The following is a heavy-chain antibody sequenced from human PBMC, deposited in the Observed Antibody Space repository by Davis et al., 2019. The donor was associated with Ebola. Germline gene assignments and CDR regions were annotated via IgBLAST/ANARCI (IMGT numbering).Heavy chain of an antibody. CDR2: IIPNFDST. V-gene: IGHV1-69*06. CDR3: ALLGKQQANWFDP. J-gene: IGHJ5*02. D-gene: IGHD6-13*01. CDR1: GDSFGGYG. Sequence: AASVKVSCKVSGDSFGGYGFNWVRQAPGQGLEWMGGIIPNFDSTTYAQKFQGRVTITADKSTSTAYMELSSLRSEDTAVYYCALLGKQQANWFDPWGQGTLVTVSS.